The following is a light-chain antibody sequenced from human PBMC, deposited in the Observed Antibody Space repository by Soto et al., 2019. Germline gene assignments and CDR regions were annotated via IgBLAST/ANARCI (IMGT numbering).Light chain of an antibody. J-gene: IGLJ2*01. Sequence: QPVLTQPPSASGTPGQRVTISCSGSSSNFGSNYVYSYQQLPGTAPKLLIYRNNQLPSEVPDRCSGSKSGTSTSLAISGLRTEDEDDYYCAAWDVGLRGPVFGGGTKLTVL. CDR2: RNN. CDR3: AAWDVGLRGPV. CDR1: SSNFGSNY. V-gene: IGLV1-47*01.